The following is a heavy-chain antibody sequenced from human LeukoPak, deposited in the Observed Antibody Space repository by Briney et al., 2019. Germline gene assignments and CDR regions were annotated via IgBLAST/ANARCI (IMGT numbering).Heavy chain of an antibody. CDR1: GFTFSSYG. CDR2: ISYDGSNK. D-gene: IGHD3-16*02. CDR3: AKDLYYDYVWGSYRYPLIFDY. V-gene: IGHV3-30*18. Sequence: PGGSLRLSCAASGFTFSSYGMHWVRQAPGKGLEWVAVISYDGSNKYYADSVKGRFTISRDNSKNTLYLQMNSLRAEDTAVYYCAKDLYYDYVWGSYRYPLIFDYWGQGTLVTVSS. J-gene: IGHJ4*02.